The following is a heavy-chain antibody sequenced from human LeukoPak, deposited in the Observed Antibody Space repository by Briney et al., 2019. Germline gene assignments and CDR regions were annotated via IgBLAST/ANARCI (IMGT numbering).Heavy chain of an antibody. V-gene: IGHV4-59*08. CDR1: GGSISSYY. CDR3: ARQHLEGWFDP. J-gene: IGHJ5*02. CDR2: IYYSGST. Sequence: PLETLSLTCTVSGGSISSYYWSWIRQPPGKGLEWIGYIYYSGSTNYNPSLKSRVTISVDTSKNQFSLKLSSVTAADTAVYYCARQHLEGWFDPWGQGTLVTVSS.